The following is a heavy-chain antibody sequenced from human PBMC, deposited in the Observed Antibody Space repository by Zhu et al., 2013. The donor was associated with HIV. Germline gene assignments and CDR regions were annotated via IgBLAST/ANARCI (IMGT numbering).Heavy chain of an antibody. CDR3: ATNLEVAGFDY. D-gene: IGHD6-19*01. V-gene: IGHV1-18*01. CDR1: GYTFTNYL. J-gene: IGHJ4*02. CDR2: ISAYNGNT. Sequence: QVQLVQSGAEVKKPGASVKVSCRASGYTFTNYLITWVRQAPGQGLEWMGWISAYNGNTNYAQNLQGRVTMTTDTSTSTAYMELRNLRSDDTAVYYCATNLEVAGFDYWGQGTLVTVSS.